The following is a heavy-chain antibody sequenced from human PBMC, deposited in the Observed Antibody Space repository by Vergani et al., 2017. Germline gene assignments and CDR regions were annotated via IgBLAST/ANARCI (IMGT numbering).Heavy chain of an antibody. D-gene: IGHD2-2*01. CDR3: ATPAKGVPDYFDY. J-gene: IGHJ4*02. CDR2: ISGSGGST. V-gene: IGHV3-23*04. Sequence: EVQLVESGGGLVQPGGSLRLSCAASGFTFSSYDMHWVRQATGKGLEWVSAISGSGGSTYYADSVKGRFTISRDNSKNTLYLQMNSLRAEDTAVYYCATPAKGVPDYFDYWGQGTLVTVSS. CDR1: GFTFSSYD.